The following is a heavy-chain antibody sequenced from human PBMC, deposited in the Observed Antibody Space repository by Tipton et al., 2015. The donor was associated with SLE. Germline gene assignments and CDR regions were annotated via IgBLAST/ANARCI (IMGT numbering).Heavy chain of an antibody. CDR1: GGSISSSSYY. D-gene: IGHD6-13*01. V-gene: IGHV4-39*07. J-gene: IGHJ4*02. CDR2: IYYSGST. Sequence: TLSLTCTVSGGSISSSSYYWGWIRQPPGKGLEWIGSIYYSGSTYYHPSLQSRVTISVDTSKNQFSLKLSAVTAADPAVYYWGSALRGGGGSSWYYFDYWGQGTLVTVSS. CDR3: GSALRGGGGSSWYYFDY.